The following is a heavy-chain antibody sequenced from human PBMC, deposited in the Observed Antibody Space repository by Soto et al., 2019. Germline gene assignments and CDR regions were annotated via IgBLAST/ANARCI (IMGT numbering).Heavy chain of an antibody. CDR3: AKGGQYYYDSSGYYDY. CDR1: GFTFSSYT. D-gene: IGHD3-22*01. V-gene: IGHV3-23*01. Sequence: EVQLLESGGGLVQPGGSLRLSCAASGFTFSSYTMTWVRQAPGKGLEWVSAISGSGSSTYYADSVKGRFTISRDNSKNTLYLQMNSLRAEDTAVYYCAKGGQYYYDSSGYYDYWGQGTLVTVSS. J-gene: IGHJ4*02. CDR2: ISGSGSST.